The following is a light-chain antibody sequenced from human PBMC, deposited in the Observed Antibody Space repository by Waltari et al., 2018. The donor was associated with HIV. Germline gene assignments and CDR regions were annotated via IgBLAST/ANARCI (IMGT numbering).Light chain of an antibody. Sequence: EIVMTQSPATLSVSPGERATLSCRASQNIRGNLAWYQQRHGQPPRLLIYGASSRERGIPARFSGHGSGTEFTLTITDLESEDSAVYYCQQYLDLPPWTFGHGTMVEI. V-gene: IGKV3D-15*01. CDR1: QNIRGN. J-gene: IGKJ1*01. CDR2: GAS. CDR3: QQYLDLPPWT.